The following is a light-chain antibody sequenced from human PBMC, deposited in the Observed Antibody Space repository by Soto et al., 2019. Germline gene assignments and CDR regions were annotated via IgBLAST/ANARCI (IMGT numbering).Light chain of an antibody. CDR1: SGHSSYA. CDR2: LHSDGSH. V-gene: IGLV4-69*01. Sequence: QTVVTQSPSASASLGASVKLTCTLSSGHSSYAIAWHQQQPEKGPRYLMKLHSDGSHSKGDGIPDRFSGSSSGAERYLTISSLQSEDEADYYCQTLGTGILPNWVFGGGTKVTV. J-gene: IGLJ3*02. CDR3: QTLGTGILPNWV.